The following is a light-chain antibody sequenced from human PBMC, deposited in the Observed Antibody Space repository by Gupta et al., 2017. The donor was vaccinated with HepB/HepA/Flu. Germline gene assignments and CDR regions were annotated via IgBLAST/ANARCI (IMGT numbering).Light chain of an antibody. V-gene: IGKV3-15*01. J-gene: IGKJ4*01. CDR2: GAS. Sequence: ELVVTQSPATLSVSPGERASLSCRASQSVSNKLAWYQQKPGQSPRLVIYGASNRASGIPARFSGSGYGTEFVFTISSLEPEDVAVYYCQQYVSWPLTCGGGTWVEIK. CDR1: QSVSNK. CDR3: QQYVSWPLT.